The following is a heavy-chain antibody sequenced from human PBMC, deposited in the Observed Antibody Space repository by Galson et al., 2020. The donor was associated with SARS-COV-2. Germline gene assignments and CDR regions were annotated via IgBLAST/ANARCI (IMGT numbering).Heavy chain of an antibody. CDR2: ISYDGSNK. D-gene: IGHD4-17*01. J-gene: IGHJ2*01. V-gene: IGHV3-30-3*01. CDR3: ARDLGGYFDL. Sequence: TGGSLRLSCPASGFTFSSYAMHWVRQAPGKGLEWVAVISYDGSNKYYADSVKGRFTISRHNSKNTLYLQMNSLRAEDTAGYYCARDLGGYFDLWGRGTLVTVSS. CDR1: GFTFSSYA.